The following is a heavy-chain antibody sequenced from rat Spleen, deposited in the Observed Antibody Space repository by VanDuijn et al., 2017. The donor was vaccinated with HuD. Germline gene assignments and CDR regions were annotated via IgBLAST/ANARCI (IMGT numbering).Heavy chain of an antibody. D-gene: IGHD4-3*01. J-gene: IGHJ2*01. CDR3: AREVWNANSGYFDY. CDR1: GFTLSDYG. Sequence: EVQLVESGGGLVQPGRSLKLSCVASGFTLSDYGMGWVRQAPTKGLEWVASINTDGGSTYYPDSVKGRFTISRDNAKSSLYLQMDSLRSADTATYYCAREVWNANSGYFDYWGQGVMVTVSS. CDR2: INTDGGST. V-gene: IGHV5S23*01.